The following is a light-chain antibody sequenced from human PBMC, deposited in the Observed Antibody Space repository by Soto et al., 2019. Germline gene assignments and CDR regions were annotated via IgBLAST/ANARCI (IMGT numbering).Light chain of an antibody. V-gene: IGLV1-40*01. CDR3: QSYDCSLSGYV. CDR1: RSNIGAGYD. CDR2: ANN. J-gene: IGLJ1*01. Sequence: QSVLTQPPSVSGAPGQRVTISCTGSRSNIGAGYDVHWYQQLPGTAPKLLIYANNIRPSGVPGRFSGSKSGTSASLAITGLQAEDAADYYCQSYDCSLSGYVFGTGTKVTVL.